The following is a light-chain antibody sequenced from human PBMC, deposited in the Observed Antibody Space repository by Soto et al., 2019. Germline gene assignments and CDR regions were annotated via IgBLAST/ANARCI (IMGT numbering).Light chain of an antibody. CDR1: QSVSSY. Sequence: EIVLTQSPATLSLSPGERATLSFRASQSVSSYLAWYQQKPGQAPRLLIYDASNRATGIPARFSGSGSGPDFTLTISILEPEDFAVYYCQQRSNWPLPFGGGTKVEIK. J-gene: IGKJ4*01. V-gene: IGKV3-11*01. CDR3: QQRSNWPLP. CDR2: DAS.